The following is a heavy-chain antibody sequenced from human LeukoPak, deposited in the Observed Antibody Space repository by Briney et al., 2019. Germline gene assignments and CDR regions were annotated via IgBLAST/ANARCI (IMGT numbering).Heavy chain of an antibody. CDR1: GYTFTGYY. J-gene: IGHJ4*02. CDR3: ARGVYGGNADFDY. V-gene: IGHV1-2*02. Sequence: ASVKVSCKASGYTFTGYYMHWVRQAPGQGLEWMGWINPNSGGTNYAQKFQGRVTMTRDTSISTAYMELSRLRSDDTAVYYCARGVYGGNADFDYWGQGTLVTVSS. D-gene: IGHD4-17*01. CDR2: INPNSGGT.